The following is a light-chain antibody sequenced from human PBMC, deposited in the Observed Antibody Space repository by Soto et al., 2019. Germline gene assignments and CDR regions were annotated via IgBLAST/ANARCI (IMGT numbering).Light chain of an antibody. CDR1: QSVSGSY. CDR3: QQYGSSPRT. Sequence: EIVLTQSPGTLSLSPGERATLSCRASQSVSGSYLAWYQQKPGQAPRLLFYGASIRAAGIPDRFSGSGSGTDFTLIISRLEPEDFAGYYCQQYGSSPRTFGQGTK. V-gene: IGKV3-20*01. J-gene: IGKJ1*01. CDR2: GAS.